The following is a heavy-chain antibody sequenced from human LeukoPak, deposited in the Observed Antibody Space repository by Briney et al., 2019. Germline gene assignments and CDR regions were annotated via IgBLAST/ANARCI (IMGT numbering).Heavy chain of an antibody. CDR3: AKDAVGLWGSQIDC. D-gene: IGHD7-27*01. CDR1: VYTFHDFF. CDR2: INPNSGGT. J-gene: IGHJ4*02. Sequence: GASVKVSCKPSVYTFHDFFMHWVRQAPGQGLEWMGCINPNSGGTHYAQKFQGRVTMTRDTSISTAYLELSSLRSDDTAAYYCAKDAVGLWGSQIDCWGQGTLVTVSS. V-gene: IGHV1-2*02.